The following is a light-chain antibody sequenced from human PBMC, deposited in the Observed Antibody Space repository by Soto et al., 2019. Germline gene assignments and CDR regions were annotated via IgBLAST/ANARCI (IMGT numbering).Light chain of an antibody. CDR2: GAS. CDR3: QQLNSFPIP. CDR1: QGISSF. J-gene: IGKJ3*01. Sequence: IQLTQSPSSLSASVGDRVTITCRASQGISSFLAWYQQKPGQAPKLLIYGASTLQSGVPSRYSDSGSGTDFTLTIGSLQPEDFATYYCQQLNSFPIPFGPGTKVDIK. V-gene: IGKV1-9*01.